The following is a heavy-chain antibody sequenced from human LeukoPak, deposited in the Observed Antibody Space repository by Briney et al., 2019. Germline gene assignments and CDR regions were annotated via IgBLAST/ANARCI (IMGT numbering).Heavy chain of an antibody. CDR1: GGTFSSYA. D-gene: IGHD2-15*01. CDR3: ASPHPYCSGGSCYSGFDY. J-gene: IGHJ4*02. CDR2: IIPILGIA. V-gene: IGHV1-69*04. Sequence: ASVKVSCKASGGTFSSYAISWVRQAPGQGLEWMGRIIPILGIANYAQKFQGRVTITANKSTSTAYMELSSLRSEDTAVYCCASPHPYCSGGSCYSGFDYWGQGTLVTVSS.